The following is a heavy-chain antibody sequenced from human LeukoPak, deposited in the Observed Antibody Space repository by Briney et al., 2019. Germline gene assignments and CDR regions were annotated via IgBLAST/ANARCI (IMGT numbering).Heavy chain of an antibody. CDR2: IKQDGSEK. CDR3: ARRAASYYYGMDV. Sequence: GGSLRLSCAASGFTFNSYWMSWVRQAPGKGLEWVANIKQDGSEKYYVDSVKGRFTISRDNAKNSLYLQMNSLRAEDTAVYYCARRAASYYYGMDVWGQGTTVTVSS. V-gene: IGHV3-7*01. CDR1: GFTFNSYW. D-gene: IGHD6-13*01. J-gene: IGHJ6*02.